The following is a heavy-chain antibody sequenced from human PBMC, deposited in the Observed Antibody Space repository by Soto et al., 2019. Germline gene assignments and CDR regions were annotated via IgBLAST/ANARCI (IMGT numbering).Heavy chain of an antibody. CDR1: GFTFTGYY. CDR2: IKSNGGDP. Sequence: ASVKVSCKASGFTFTGYYIHWVRQAPGQGLEWMGWIKSNGGDPKYAQKFQDRVTMTRDTSMNTVYMELSRLRSDDSAVYYCVKGAGSSSGPQDGNWFDPWGQGTLVTVSS. D-gene: IGHD3-22*01. J-gene: IGHJ5*02. V-gene: IGHV1-2*02. CDR3: VKGAGSSSGPQDGNWFDP.